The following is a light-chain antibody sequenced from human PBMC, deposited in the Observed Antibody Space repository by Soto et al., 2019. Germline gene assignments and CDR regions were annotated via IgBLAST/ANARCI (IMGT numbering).Light chain of an antibody. CDR3: QQYDSYRT. CDR1: QTISSW. J-gene: IGKJ1*01. CDR2: HAS. V-gene: IGKV1-5*01. Sequence: DIQMTQSPSTLSGSVGDRVTITCRASQTISSWLAWYQQKPGKAPKLLIYHASTLESGVPSRFSGSGSGTEFTLTISSLQPDDFATYYCQQYDSYRTFGQGTKVDIK.